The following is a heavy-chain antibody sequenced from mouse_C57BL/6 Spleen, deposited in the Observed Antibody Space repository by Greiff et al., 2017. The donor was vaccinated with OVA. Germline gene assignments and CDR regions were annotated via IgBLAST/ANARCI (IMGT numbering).Heavy chain of an antibody. D-gene: IGHD1-1*01. CDR1: GFTFSSYA. V-gene: IGHV5-4*01. Sequence: EVHLVESGGGLVKPGGSLKLSCAASGFTFSSYAMSWVRQTPEKRLEWVATISDGGSYTYYPDNVKGRFTISRDNAKNNLYLQMSHLKSEDTAMYYCARDKIPNYYGSSLFAYWGQGTLVTVSA. J-gene: IGHJ3*01. CDR2: ISDGGSYT. CDR3: ARDKIPNYYGSSLFAY.